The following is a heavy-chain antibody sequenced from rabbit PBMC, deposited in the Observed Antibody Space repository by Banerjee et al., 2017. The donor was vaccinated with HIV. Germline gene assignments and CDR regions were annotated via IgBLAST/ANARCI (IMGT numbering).Heavy chain of an antibody. J-gene: IGHJ4*01. CDR3: ARDGAGGAAYGWTDLNF. CDR1: GIDFSSYYY. Sequence: QQQLEESGGGLVKPGGTLTLTCKASGIDFSSYYYMCWVRQAPGKGLEWIACIGTGSGNTYYASWAKGRFTISKTSSTTVTLQMTSLTAADTATYFCARDGAGGAAYGWTDLNFWGPGTLVTVS. CDR2: IGTGSGNT. V-gene: IGHV1S45*01. D-gene: IGHD6-1*01.